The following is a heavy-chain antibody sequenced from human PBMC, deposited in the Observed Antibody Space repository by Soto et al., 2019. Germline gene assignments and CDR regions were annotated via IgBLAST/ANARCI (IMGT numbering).Heavy chain of an antibody. J-gene: IGHJ4*02. V-gene: IGHV4-59*06. CDR3: ARANYFESSGPFDS. D-gene: IGHD3-22*01. CDR2: IYYSGST. Sequence: SETLSLTCTVSGGSISSYSWSWIRQHPGKGLEWIGYIYYSGSTYYNPSLESRVTLSVDTSTKQFSLKVSSVTAADTAVYYCARANYFESSGPFDSWGQGTLVTVSS. CDR1: GGSISSYS.